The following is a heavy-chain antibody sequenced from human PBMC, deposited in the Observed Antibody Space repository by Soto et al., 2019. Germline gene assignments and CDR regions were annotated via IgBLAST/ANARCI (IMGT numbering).Heavy chain of an antibody. CDR2: INSDGSTT. Sequence: EVQXVESGGGLVQPGGSLRLSCAASGFIFSDYWMHWVRRAPGKGLVWVARINSDGSTTSYADSVKDRXXXSXDNXXXXXXXXXXXXXXXXXXVXLCXRVRVHEXXFDHWGQGTPVTVSS. V-gene: IGHV3-74*01. D-gene: IGHD2-21*01. CDR1: GFIFSDYW. J-gene: IGHJ4*02. CDR3: XRVRVHEXXFDH.